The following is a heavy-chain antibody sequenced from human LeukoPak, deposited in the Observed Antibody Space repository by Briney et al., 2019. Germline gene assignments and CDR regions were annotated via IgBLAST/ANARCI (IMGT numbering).Heavy chain of an antibody. Sequence: ASVKVSCKASGGTFSSYAISWVQQAPGQGLEWMGGIIPIFGTANYAQKFQGRVTITADESTSTAYMELSSLRSEDTAVYYCARAYNWNLYYYYYGMDVWGQGTTVTVSS. V-gene: IGHV1-69*01. J-gene: IGHJ6*02. D-gene: IGHD1-20*01. CDR3: ARAYNWNLYYYYYGMDV. CDR1: GGTFSSYA. CDR2: IIPIFGTA.